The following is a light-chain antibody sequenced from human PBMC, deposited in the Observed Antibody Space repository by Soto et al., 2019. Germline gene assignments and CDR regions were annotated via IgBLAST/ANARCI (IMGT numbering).Light chain of an antibody. J-gene: IGLJ1*01. CDR3: SSYAGNNNLYV. CDR2: EVN. CDR1: SSDVGTYNY. Sequence: QSALTQPPSASGSPGQSVTISCTGTSSDVGTYNYVSWYQQHPGKAPKLMIYEVNKRPAGVPDRFSGSKSGIMASLTVSGLQAEDGADYYCSSYAGNNNLYVFGTGTKVTVL. V-gene: IGLV2-8*01.